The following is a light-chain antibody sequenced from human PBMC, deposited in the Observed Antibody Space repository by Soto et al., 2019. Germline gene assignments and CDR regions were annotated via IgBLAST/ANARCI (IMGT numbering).Light chain of an antibody. CDR2: DTF. CDR1: QSVSSN. CDR3: QQYNNWPRT. Sequence: EIVMTQSPATLSVSPGERATLSCRASQSVSSNLAWYQQKPGQAPRLLIYDTFTRATGIPARFSGSGSGTEFHLTISSLQSEDFAVYYCQQYNNWPRTFGQGTKVEIK. V-gene: IGKV3-15*01. J-gene: IGKJ1*01.